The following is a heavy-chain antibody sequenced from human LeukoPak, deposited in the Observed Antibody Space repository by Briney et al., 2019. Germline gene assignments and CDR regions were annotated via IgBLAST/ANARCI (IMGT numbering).Heavy chain of an antibody. CDR2: IYHSGST. V-gene: IGHV4-38-2*02. J-gene: IGHJ3*02. Sequence: SETLSLTCTVSGYSISSGYYWGWIRQPPGKGLEWIGSIYHSGSTYYNPSLKSRVTISVDTSKNQFSLKLSSVTAADTAVYYCARRPWVGAAFDIWGQGTMVTVSS. CDR3: ARRPWVGAAFDI. CDR1: GYSISSGYY. D-gene: IGHD4/OR15-4a*01.